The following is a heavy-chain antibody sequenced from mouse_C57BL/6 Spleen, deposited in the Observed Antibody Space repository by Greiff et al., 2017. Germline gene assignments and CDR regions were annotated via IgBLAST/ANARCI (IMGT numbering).Heavy chain of an antibody. V-gene: IGHV1-20*01. CDR1: GYSFTGYF. D-gene: IGHD2-4*01. Sequence: EVKVVESGPELVKPGDSVKISCKASGYSFTGYFMNWVMQSHGKSLEWIGRINPYNGDTFYNQKFKGKATLTVDKSSSTAHMELRSLTSEDSAVYYCARYDYDCAMDYWGQGTSVTVSS. J-gene: IGHJ4*01. CDR3: ARYDYDCAMDY. CDR2: INPYNGDT.